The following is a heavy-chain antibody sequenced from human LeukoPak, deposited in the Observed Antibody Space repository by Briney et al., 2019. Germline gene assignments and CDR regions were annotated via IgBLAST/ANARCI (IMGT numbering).Heavy chain of an antibody. D-gene: IGHD3-3*01. V-gene: IGHV3-23*01. CDR1: GFIFSNYG. J-gene: IGHJ4*02. CDR3: AKEYLEWLPYFDY. Sequence: GGSLRLSCAASGFIFSNYGMNWVRQAPGKGLEWVAAISASGSATSYADSVRGRFTISRDNSKNTLYLQMNSLRAEDTAVYYCAKEYLEWLPYFDYWGQGTLVTVSS. CDR2: ISASGSAT.